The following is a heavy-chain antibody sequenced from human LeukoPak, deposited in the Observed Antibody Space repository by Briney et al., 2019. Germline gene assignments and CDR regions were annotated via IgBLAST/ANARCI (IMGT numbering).Heavy chain of an antibody. CDR2: ISTSSSYI. V-gene: IGHV3-21*01. Sequence: PGGSLRLYCTASGGTFSSYSMNWVRQAPGKGLEWVSSISTSSSYIYYADSVKGRFTISRDNARNSLYLQMNTLRAEDTAVYSCARGADGVSSNSRGWFDPWGQGTLVTVSS. CDR1: GGTFSSYS. J-gene: IGHJ5*02. CDR3: ARGADGVSSNSRGWFDP. D-gene: IGHD2-15*01.